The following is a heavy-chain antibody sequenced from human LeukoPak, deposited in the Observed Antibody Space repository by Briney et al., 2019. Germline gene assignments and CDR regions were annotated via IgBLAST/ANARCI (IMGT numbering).Heavy chain of an antibody. D-gene: IGHD6-13*01. CDR3: ARDSAAHLNYMDV. Sequence: PSETLSLTCTVSGGSITSYYWSWIRQPPGKGLEWIGYLYYIGSTNYNPSLKSRVTISVDTSKNQFSLKLSSVTAADTAVYYCARDSAAHLNYMDVWGKGTTVTISS. CDR1: GGSITSYY. CDR2: LYYIGST. J-gene: IGHJ6*03. V-gene: IGHV4-59*01.